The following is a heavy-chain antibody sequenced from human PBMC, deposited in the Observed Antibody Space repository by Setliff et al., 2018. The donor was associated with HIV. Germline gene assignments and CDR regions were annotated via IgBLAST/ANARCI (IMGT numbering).Heavy chain of an antibody. CDR1: GGSLSSSNYY. Sequence: SETLSLTCTVSGGSLSSSNYYCGWIRQPPGKGLEWIGSIYYSGNTYYNPSLKSRVTISGDTSKNQFSLKLRSVSAADTAVYYCARHGAFYYYYYMDVWGKGTTVTVSS. V-gene: IGHV4-39*01. CDR3: ARHGAFYYYYYMDV. CDR2: IYYSGNT. J-gene: IGHJ6*03.